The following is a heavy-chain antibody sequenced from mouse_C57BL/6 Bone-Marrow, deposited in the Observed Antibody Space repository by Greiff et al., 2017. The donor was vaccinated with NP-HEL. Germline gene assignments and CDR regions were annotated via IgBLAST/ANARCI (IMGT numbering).Heavy chain of an antibody. J-gene: IGHJ4*01. CDR2: ISNLAYSI. D-gene: IGHD2-1*01. V-gene: IGHV5-15*01. CDR3: ARRPYGNYVDYAMDY. Sequence: EVKVVESGGGLVQPGGSLKLSCAASGFTFSDYGMAWVRQAPRKGPEWVAFISNLAYSIYYADTVTGRFTISRENAKNTLYLEMSSLRSEDTAMYYCARRPYGNYVDYAMDYWGQGTSVTVSS. CDR1: GFTFSDYG.